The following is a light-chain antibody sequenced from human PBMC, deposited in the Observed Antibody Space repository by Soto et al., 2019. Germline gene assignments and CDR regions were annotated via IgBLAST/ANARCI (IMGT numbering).Light chain of an antibody. Sequence: EIVLPQSPATLSLSPGERATLSCRASQNVANYLDWYQQKSGQAPRLLIYESSNRATGIAARFSGSGSGTDFTLTNSSLEPEDCAVDYCQQRNNWPQTFGQGTKVDIK. CDR1: QNVANY. J-gene: IGKJ1*01. CDR3: QQRNNWPQT. CDR2: ESS. V-gene: IGKV3-11*01.